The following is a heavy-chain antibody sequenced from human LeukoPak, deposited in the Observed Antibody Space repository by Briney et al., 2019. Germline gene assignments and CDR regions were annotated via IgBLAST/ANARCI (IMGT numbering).Heavy chain of an antibody. CDR2: IYTSGST. Sequence: PSETLSLTCTVSGGSISSYYWSWIRQPAGKGLEWIGRIYTSGSTNYNHSLKSRVTISVDKSKNQFSLKLSSVTAADTAVYYCARGLAAAGFFDYWGQGTLVTVSS. CDR1: GGSISSYY. D-gene: IGHD6-13*01. V-gene: IGHV4-4*07. CDR3: ARGLAAAGFFDY. J-gene: IGHJ4*02.